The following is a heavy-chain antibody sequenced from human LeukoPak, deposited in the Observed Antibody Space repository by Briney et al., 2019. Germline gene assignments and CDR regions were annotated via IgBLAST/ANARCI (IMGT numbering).Heavy chain of an antibody. CDR3: ARANFLYCSSTTCLFDY. CDR1: GYTYTDYF. V-gene: IGHV1-2*02. Sequence: GASVKASGKAFGYTYTDYFLHSLRQAPGQRFAWMGGINPNSGETEYEKKFQGRVTMTSDTSISTAQMEMSRLRSDDTAVYYCARANFLYCSSTTCLFDYWGQGTLVTVSS. J-gene: IGHJ4*02. D-gene: IGHD2-2*01. CDR2: INPNSGET.